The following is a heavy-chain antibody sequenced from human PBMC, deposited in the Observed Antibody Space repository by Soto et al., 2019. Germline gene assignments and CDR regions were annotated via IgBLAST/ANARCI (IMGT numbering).Heavy chain of an antibody. D-gene: IGHD4-17*01. CDR2: IYYSGST. CDR3: ARATVYSYYYYGMDV. V-gene: IGHV4-59*01. J-gene: IGHJ6*02. CDR1: GGSISSYY. Sequence: SETLSLTCTVSGGSISSYYWSWIRQPPGKGLEWIGYIYYSGSTNYNPSLKSRVTISVDTSKNQFSLKLSSVTAADTAVYYCARATVYSYYYYGMDVWGQGTTVTVSS.